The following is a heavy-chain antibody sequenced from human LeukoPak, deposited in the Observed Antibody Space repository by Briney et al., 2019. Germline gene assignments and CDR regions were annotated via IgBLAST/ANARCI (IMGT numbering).Heavy chain of an antibody. D-gene: IGHD4-17*01. J-gene: IGHJ4*02. CDR1: GFTVSSKY. V-gene: IGHV3-53*01. CDR2: IYSGDIT. Sequence: GGSLRLSCAASGFTVSSKYMSWVRQAPGKGLEWVSLIYSGDITYYADSVKGRFTISRDNSKNTLYLQMNSLRAEDTAVYYCARQYGDYFDYWGQGTLVTVSS. CDR3: ARQYGDYFDY.